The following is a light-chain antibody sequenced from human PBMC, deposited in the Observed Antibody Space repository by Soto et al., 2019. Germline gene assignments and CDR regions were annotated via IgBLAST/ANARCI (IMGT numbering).Light chain of an antibody. V-gene: IGLV4-69*01. Sequence: QAVLTQSPSASASLGASVKLTCTLSSGRSSYAIAWHQQQPEKGPRYLMKLNSDGSHSKGDGIPDRFSGSSSGAERYLTIASLQSEDEADYYCQTWATGIQIFGGGTTLTVL. CDR1: SGRSSYA. J-gene: IGLJ2*01. CDR2: LNSDGSH. CDR3: QTWATGIQI.